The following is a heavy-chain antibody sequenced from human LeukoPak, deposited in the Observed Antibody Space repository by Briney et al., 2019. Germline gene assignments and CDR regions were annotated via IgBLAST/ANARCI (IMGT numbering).Heavy chain of an antibody. Sequence: SETLSLTCTVSGGSISSSSYYWGWIRQPPGKGLEWIGYIYYSGSTNYNPSLKSRVTISVDTSKNQFSLKLSSVTAADTAVYYCARDRARSEYSSSWYYGMDVWGQGTTVTVSS. V-gene: IGHV4-61*01. CDR3: ARDRARSEYSSSWYYGMDV. CDR1: GGSISSSSYY. D-gene: IGHD6-13*01. CDR2: IYYSGST. J-gene: IGHJ6*02.